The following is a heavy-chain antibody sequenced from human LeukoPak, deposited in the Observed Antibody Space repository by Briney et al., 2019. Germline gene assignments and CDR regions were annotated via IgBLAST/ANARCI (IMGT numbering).Heavy chain of an antibody. V-gene: IGHV4-30-2*01. CDR1: GGSISSGGYY. D-gene: IGHD3-22*01. Sequence: SQTLSLTCTVSGGSISSGGYYWSWIRQPPGKGLEWIGYIYHSGSTYYNPSLKSRVTISVDRSKNQFSLKLSSVTAADTAVYYCATLSPNYDSSDYWGQGTLVTVSS. CDR2: IYHSGST. J-gene: IGHJ4*02. CDR3: ATLSPNYDSSDY.